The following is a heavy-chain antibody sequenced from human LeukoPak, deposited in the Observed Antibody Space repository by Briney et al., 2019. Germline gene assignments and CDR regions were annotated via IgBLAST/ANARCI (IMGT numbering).Heavy chain of an antibody. D-gene: IGHD6-19*01. CDR1: GGSISSSSYY. J-gene: IGHJ6*03. CDR2: IYYSGST. V-gene: IGHV4-39*07. CDR3: AREAVAGTEGYYYYMDV. Sequence: PSETLSLTCTVSGGSISSSSYYWGCIRQPPGKGLEWIVSIYYSGSTYYNPSLKSRVTISVDTSKNQFSLKLSSVTAADTAVYYCAREAVAGTEGYYYYMDVWGKGTTVTVSS.